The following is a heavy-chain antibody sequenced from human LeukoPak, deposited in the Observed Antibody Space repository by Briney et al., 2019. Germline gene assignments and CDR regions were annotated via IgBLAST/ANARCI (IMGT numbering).Heavy chain of an antibody. J-gene: IGHJ2*01. V-gene: IGHV1-2*02. D-gene: IGHD2-21*01. CDR1: GYTFTGYY. CDR2: INPNSGGT. Sequence: ASVKVSCKASGYTFTGYYMHWVRQAPGQGLEWMGWINPNSGGTNYAQKFQGRVTMTRDTSISTAYMELSRLRSDDTAVYYCARGRLSQAYCGGDCYSGEYWYFDLWGRGTLVTVSS. CDR3: ARGRLSQAYCGGDCYSGEYWYFDL.